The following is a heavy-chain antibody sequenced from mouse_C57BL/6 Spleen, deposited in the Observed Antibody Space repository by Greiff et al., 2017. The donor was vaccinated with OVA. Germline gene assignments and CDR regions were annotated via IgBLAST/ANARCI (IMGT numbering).Heavy chain of an antibody. CDR1: GYTFTSYW. CDR3: AREDYAMDY. J-gene: IGHJ4*01. Sequence: QVHVKQPGAELVKPGASVKMSCKASGYTFTSYWITWVKQRPGQGLEWIGDIYPGSGSTNYNEKFKSKATLTVDTSSSTAYMQLSSLTSEDSAVYYCAREDYAMDYWGQGTSVTVSS. V-gene: IGHV1-55*01. CDR2: IYPGSGST.